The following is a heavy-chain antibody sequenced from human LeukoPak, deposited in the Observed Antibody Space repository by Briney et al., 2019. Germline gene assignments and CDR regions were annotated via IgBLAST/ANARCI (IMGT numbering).Heavy chain of an antibody. Sequence: PGGSLRLSCAASGFTFSSYAMSWVRQAPGKGLEWVANIKRDGSEKYYADSVKGRFTISRDNAKNSLFLQMNSLRVEDTAVYYCARLDGFNYWGQGTLVTVSS. CDR3: ARLDGFNY. CDR2: IKRDGSEK. V-gene: IGHV3-7*01. J-gene: IGHJ4*02. D-gene: IGHD5-24*01. CDR1: GFTFSSYA.